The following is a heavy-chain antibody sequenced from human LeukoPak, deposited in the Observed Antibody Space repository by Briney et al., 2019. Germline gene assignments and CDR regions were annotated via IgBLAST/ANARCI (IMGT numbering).Heavy chain of an antibody. CDR2: IYPADPDT. Sequence: KAGESLKISCQGSGYRFTTYWIGWVRQMPGRGLEWMATIYPADPDTRYSPSFQGQVTISADKSISTAYLQWSSLKASDTAMYYCARRVGGMMSDYFDYWGQGTLVTVSS. D-gene: IGHD3-10*01. J-gene: IGHJ4*02. CDR3: ARRVGGMMSDYFDY. CDR1: GYRFTTYW. V-gene: IGHV5-51*01.